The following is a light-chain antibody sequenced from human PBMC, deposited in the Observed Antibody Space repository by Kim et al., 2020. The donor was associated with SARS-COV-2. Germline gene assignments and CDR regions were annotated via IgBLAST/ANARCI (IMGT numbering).Light chain of an antibody. J-gene: IGLJ2*01. CDR1: SGHIADA. CDR3: QTWGTGTVV. Sequence: QSVLTQSPSAAASLGASVNLTCTVTSGHIADAIAWQQQQPEKGPRYLMKIKNDGSHIKGDGIPDRFSGSRSGAERYLTISSLQSEDEADYYCQTWGTGTVVFGGGTQLTVL. V-gene: IGLV4-69*01. CDR2: IKNDGSH.